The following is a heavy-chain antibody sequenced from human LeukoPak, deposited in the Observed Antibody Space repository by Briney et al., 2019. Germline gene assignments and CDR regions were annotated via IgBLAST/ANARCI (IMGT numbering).Heavy chain of an antibody. CDR2: IKQDGNEK. V-gene: IGHV3-7*01. CDR1: GFTFSSHW. D-gene: IGHD2/OR15-2a*01. Sequence: GGSLRLSCVDSGFTFSSHWMSWVRQAPGKGLEWVANIKQDGNEKYYADSVKGRFTISRDNAKNSVYLQMNSLRAEDTAVYYCATIEAVRFHYWGQGTLVIVSS. CDR3: ATIEAVRFHY. J-gene: IGHJ4*02.